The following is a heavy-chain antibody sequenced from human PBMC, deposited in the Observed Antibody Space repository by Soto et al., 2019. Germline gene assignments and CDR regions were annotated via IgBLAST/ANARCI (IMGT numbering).Heavy chain of an antibody. V-gene: IGHV4-59*01. CDR1: VGSISIYF. CDR2: VYYTGTT. J-gene: IGHJ4*02. CDR3: ARDLAAVPRAFGY. Sequence: SETRSLTCAVYVGSISIYFYIWVRQPPVKGLEWIGSVYYTGTTDYNPSLKSRVTISVDTSKTQFSLNLRSVTAADTAVYYCARDLAAVPRAFGYWGRGTLVTVSS. D-gene: IGHD6-13*01.